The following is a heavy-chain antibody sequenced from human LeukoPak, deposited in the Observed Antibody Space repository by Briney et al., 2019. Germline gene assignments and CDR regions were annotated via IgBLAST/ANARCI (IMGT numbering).Heavy chain of an antibody. Sequence: GESLKISCKASGYIFTNYWIGWVRPMPGKGLEWMGIIDPGDSDTRYSPSFQGQVTMSADRSISTAYVQWNSVKASDTAMYYCARYGRAGDVAFDIWGQGTMLTVSS. CDR1: GYIFTNYW. CDR2: IDPGDSDT. D-gene: IGHD3-10*01. J-gene: IGHJ3*02. V-gene: IGHV5-51*01. CDR3: ARYGRAGDVAFDI.